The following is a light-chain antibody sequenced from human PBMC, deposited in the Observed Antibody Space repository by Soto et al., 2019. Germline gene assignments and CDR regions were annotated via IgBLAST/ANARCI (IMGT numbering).Light chain of an antibody. V-gene: IGLV2-8*01. CDR1: SSDIGAYNF. Sequence: QSALTQPPSASGSPGQSVTISCTGTSSDIGAYNFVSWYQQHPGRAPKLMIYEVSKRPSALPDRFSGSKSGDTASLTVSGLQAEDEADYFCSSHAGSNSLVFGSGTKVTVL. CDR3: SSHAGSNSLV. CDR2: EVS. J-gene: IGLJ1*01.